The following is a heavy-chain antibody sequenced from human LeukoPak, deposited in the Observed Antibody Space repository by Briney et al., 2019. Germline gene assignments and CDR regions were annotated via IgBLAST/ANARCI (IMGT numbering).Heavy chain of an antibody. CDR1: GSTFSSYG. CDR3: ARTPRRIGFWSGYPLDY. D-gene: IGHD3-3*01. V-gene: IGHV3-33*01. Sequence: GGSLRLSCAASGSTFSSYGMHWVRQAPGKGLEWVAVIWYDGSNKYYADSVKGRFTISRDNSKNTLYLQMNSLRAEDTAVYYCARTPRRIGFWSGYPLDYWGQGTLVTVSS. J-gene: IGHJ4*02. CDR2: IWYDGSNK.